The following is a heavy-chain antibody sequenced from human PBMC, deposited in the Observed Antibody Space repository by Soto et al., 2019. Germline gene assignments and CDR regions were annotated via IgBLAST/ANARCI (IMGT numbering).Heavy chain of an antibody. Sequence: EVQLLESGGGLVQPEGSLRLSCAASGFTFSSYAMSWVRQAPGKGLEWVSAISGSGGSTYYADSVKGRFTISRDNSXNTLYLQRNSLRAEDTAVYYCAKVLRGGAMPGPDYWGQGTLVTVSS. CDR3: AKVLRGGAMPGPDY. CDR1: GFTFSSYA. D-gene: IGHD3-16*01. V-gene: IGHV3-23*01. CDR2: ISGSGGST. J-gene: IGHJ4*02.